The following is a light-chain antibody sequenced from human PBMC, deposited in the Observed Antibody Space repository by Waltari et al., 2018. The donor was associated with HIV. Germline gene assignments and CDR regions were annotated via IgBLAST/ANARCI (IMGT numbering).Light chain of an antibody. CDR1: QSLLHTNGYIY. CDR2: LGS. CDR3: MQALQTPLT. Sequence: DIVMTQSPLSLPVTPGEAASISCRSSQSLLHTNGYIYVDWYLQKPGQSPQLLIYLGSNRASEVPDRFSGSGSGTDFTLQINRVEAEDVGIYYCMQALQTPLTFGPGTKVDIK. J-gene: IGKJ3*01. V-gene: IGKV2-28*01.